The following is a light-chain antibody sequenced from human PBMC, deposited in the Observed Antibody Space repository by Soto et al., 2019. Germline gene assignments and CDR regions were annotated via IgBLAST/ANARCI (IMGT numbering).Light chain of an antibody. Sequence: QSALTQPFSVSGSPGQSITISCTGTSSDVGSYNLVSWYKQHPGKAPKLMIYEGSKRPSGVSNRFSGSKSGNTASLTISGLQAEDEADYYCCSYAGSSTFYVFGTGTKATVL. CDR1: SSDVGSYNL. J-gene: IGLJ1*01. CDR3: CSYAGSSTFYV. CDR2: EGS. V-gene: IGLV2-23*01.